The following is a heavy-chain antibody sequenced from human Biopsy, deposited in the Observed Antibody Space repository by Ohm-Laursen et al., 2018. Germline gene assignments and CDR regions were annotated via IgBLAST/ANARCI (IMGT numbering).Heavy chain of an antibody. CDR3: ARGTGRYYVYGAFDI. CDR1: GDSISSYY. V-gene: IGHV4-4*07. D-gene: IGHD1-26*01. J-gene: IGHJ3*02. CDR2: IYTSGSP. Sequence: PSDTLSLTCAVSGDSISSYYWSWIRQPPGKGLEWIGRIYTSGSPNYNLSLESRVTMSVDTSKNQFSLNLRSVTAADTAVYYCARGTGRYYVYGAFDIWGQGTVVTVSS.